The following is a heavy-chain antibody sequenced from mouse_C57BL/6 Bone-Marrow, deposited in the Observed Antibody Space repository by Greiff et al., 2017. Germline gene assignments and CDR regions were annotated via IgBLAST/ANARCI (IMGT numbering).Heavy chain of an antibody. CDR1: GYTFTSYT. CDR2: INPSSGYT. CDR3: ARGDYDVAWFAY. Sequence: QVHVKQSGAELARPGASVKMSCKASGYTFTSYTMHWVKQRPGQGLEWIGYINPSSGYTKYNQKFKDKATLTADKSSSTAYMQLSSLTSEDSAVYYCARGDYDVAWFAYWGQGTLVTVSA. V-gene: IGHV1-4*01. D-gene: IGHD2-4*01. J-gene: IGHJ3*01.